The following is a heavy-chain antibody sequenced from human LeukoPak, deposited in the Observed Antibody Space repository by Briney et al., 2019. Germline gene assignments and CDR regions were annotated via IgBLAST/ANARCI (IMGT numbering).Heavy chain of an antibody. J-gene: IGHJ4*02. Sequence: SETLSLTCTVSGGSISSSSYYWGWIRQPPGKGLEWIGSIYYSGSTYYNPSLKSRVTISVDTSKNQFSLKLSSVTAADTAVYYCARVVSGYVQTGPFDYWGQGTLVTVSS. CDR1: GGSISSSSYY. D-gene: IGHD5-12*01. CDR3: ARVVSGYVQTGPFDY. CDR2: IYYSGST. V-gene: IGHV4-39*07.